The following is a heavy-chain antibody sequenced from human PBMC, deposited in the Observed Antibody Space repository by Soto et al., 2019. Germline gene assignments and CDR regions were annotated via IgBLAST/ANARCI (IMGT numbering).Heavy chain of an antibody. CDR1: GFTFSSYS. V-gene: IGHV3-48*01. Sequence: LRLSCAASGFTFSSYSMNWVRQAPGKGLEWVSYISSSSSSIYYADSVKGRFTISRDNAKKSLYLQMNSLKAEDTAVYYCTGYCSSTSCHPLYWGQGTLVTVSS. J-gene: IGHJ4*02. D-gene: IGHD2-2*01. CDR2: ISSSSSSI. CDR3: TGYCSSTSCHPLY.